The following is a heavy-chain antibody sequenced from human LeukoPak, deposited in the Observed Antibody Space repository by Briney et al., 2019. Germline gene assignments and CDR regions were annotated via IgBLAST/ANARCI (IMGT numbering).Heavy chain of an antibody. D-gene: IGHD3-22*01. CDR3: AKTPLVVLVGYYYDSPPGAFDI. V-gene: IGHV3-30-3*02. CDR1: GFTFSSYA. CDR2: ISYDGSNK. J-gene: IGHJ3*02. Sequence: GGSLRLSCAASGFTFSSYAMHWVRQAPGKGLEWVAVISYDGSNKYYADSVKGRFTISRDNSKNTLYLQMNSLRAEDTAVYYCAKTPLVVLVGYYYDSPPGAFDIWGQGTMVTVSS.